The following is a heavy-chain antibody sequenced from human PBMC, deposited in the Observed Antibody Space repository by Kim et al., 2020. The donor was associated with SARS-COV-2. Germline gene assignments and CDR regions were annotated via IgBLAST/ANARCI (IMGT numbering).Heavy chain of an antibody. CDR2: INHSGST. Sequence: GSLRLSCAVYGGSFSGYYWSWIRQPPGKGLEWIGEINHSGSTNYNPSLKSRVTISVDTSKNQFSLKLSSVTAADTAVYYCARGPLRYYDFWSGYYSFDYWGQGTLVTVSS. CDR1: GGSFSGYY. V-gene: IGHV4-34*01. CDR3: ARGPLRYYDFWSGYYSFDY. J-gene: IGHJ4*02. D-gene: IGHD3-3*01.